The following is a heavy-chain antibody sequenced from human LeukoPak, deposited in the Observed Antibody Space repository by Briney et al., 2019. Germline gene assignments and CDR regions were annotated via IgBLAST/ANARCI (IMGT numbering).Heavy chain of an antibody. CDR1: GFTFSSYG. D-gene: IGHD5-24*01. V-gene: IGHV3-30*18. CDR3: AKGNGYHTRGGYFDC. Sequence: PGRSLRLSCAASGFTFSSYGMHWVRQAPGKGLEWVAVISYDGSNKYYADSVKGRFTISRDNSKNTLYLQMNSLRAEDTAVYYCAKGNGYHTRGGYFDCWAREPWSPSPQ. CDR2: ISYDGSNK. J-gene: IGHJ4*02.